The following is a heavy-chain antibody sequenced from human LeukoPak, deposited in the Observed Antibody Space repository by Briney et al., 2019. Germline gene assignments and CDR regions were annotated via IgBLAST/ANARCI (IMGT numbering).Heavy chain of an antibody. CDR3: ARGLPYYYMDV. J-gene: IGHJ6*03. D-gene: IGHD3-16*01. V-gene: IGHV3-7*01. Sequence: GGSLRLSCAASGFTFSSYWMSWVRQAPGKGLECVANIKQDGSEKYYVDSVKGRFTISRDNAKNSLYLQMNSLRAEDTAVYYCARGLPYYYMDVWGKGSTVTVS. CDR1: GFTFSSYW. CDR2: IKQDGSEK.